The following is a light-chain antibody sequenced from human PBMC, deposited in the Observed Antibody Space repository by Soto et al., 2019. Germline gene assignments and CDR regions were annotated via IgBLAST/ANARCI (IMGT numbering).Light chain of an antibody. J-gene: IGLJ1*01. CDR3: CSYAGSSTLYV. V-gene: IGLV2-23*01. CDR2: EGS. Sequence: QCLLTQPAPVSGSPGQSITISCTGTSSDVGSYNLVSWYQQHPGKAPKLMIYEGSKRPSGVSNRFSGSKSGNTASLTISGLQAEDEADYYGCSYAGSSTLYVCGTGTKVTVL. CDR1: SSDVGSYNL.